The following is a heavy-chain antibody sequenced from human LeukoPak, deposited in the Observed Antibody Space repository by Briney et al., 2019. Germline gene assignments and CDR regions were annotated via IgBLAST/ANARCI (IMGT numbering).Heavy chain of an antibody. V-gene: IGHV4-59*01. CDR2: IYYSGST. CDR1: VGSISRYY. CDR3: ARVRGYGDPNWFDP. D-gene: IGHD4-17*01. J-gene: IGHJ5*02. Sequence: SETLSLTCTVSVGSISRYYGRWIRQPPGEGLECLGYIYYSGSTNYNPSLKSRVTISVDTSKNQFSLKLTSVTAADTAVYYCARVRGYGDPNWFDPWGQGTLVTVSS.